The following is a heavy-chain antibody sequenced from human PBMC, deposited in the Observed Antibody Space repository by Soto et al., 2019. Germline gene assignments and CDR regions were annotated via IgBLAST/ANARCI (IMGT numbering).Heavy chain of an antibody. CDR1: GYTFTSYG. V-gene: IGHV1-18*01. Sequence: ASVKVSCKASGYTFTSYGINWVRQAPGQGLEWMGWISAYNGNTNYAQKLQGRVTMTTDTSTTTAYMELRSLRSDDTAVYYCATARYYYDSSGYFFPPGYSGQGTLVTVSS. CDR3: ATARYYYDSSGYFFPPGY. D-gene: IGHD3-22*01. J-gene: IGHJ4*02. CDR2: ISAYNGNT.